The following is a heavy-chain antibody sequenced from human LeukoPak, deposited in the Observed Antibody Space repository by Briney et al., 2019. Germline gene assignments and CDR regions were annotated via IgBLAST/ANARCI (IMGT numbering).Heavy chain of an antibody. J-gene: IGHJ4*02. CDR1: VGSISNYY. CDR2: IYASGDT. D-gene: IGHD3-22*01. Sequence: PSETLSLTCTVSVGSISNYYWTWVRQSAGKGLEWIGRIYASGDTYYSPSLQSRVTMSVDTSKNQFSLRLNSVTAADTAVYYCARDAYYYDTSGYYILDYWGQGTLVTVSS. CDR3: ARDAYYYDTSGYYILDY. V-gene: IGHV4-4*07.